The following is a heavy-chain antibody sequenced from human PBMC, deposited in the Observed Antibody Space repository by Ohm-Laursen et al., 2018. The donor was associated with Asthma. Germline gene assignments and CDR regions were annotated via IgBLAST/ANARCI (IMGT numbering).Heavy chain of an antibody. D-gene: IGHD3-16*01. CDR1: GFTFSDYY. CDR2: ISSSSSYT. CDR3: TTAGGVDSKFDY. Sequence: SLRLSCTASGFTFSDYYMSWIRQAPGKGLEWVSYISSSSSYTNYADSVKGRFTISRDNAKNSPYLQMNSLKTEDTAVYYCTTAGGVDSKFDYWGQGTLVTVSS. V-gene: IGHV3-11*05. J-gene: IGHJ4*02.